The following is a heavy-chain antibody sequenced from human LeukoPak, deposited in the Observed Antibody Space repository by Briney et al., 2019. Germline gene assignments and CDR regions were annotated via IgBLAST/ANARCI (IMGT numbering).Heavy chain of an antibody. CDR1: GFTFSSYA. CDR2: LSNDATNK. Sequence: GGSLRLSCTASGFTFSSYAMHWFRQAPGKGLEWVAVLSNDATNKYFADSVTGRFTISRDNSKNTLYLQMNSLRAEDTALYYCARGSLSRWFDYWGQGTLVTVSS. CDR3: ARGSLSRWFDY. J-gene: IGHJ4*02. D-gene: IGHD3-16*02. V-gene: IGHV3-30*04.